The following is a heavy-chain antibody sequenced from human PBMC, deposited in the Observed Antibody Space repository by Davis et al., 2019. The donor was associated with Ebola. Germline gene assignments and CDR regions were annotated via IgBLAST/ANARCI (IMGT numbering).Heavy chain of an antibody. V-gene: IGHV5-10-1*01. Sequence: GGSLTLSCKGSGYSFTSYWIGWVRQMPGKGLEWMGRIDPSYSYTNYRPSFQGHVTISADKSISTAYLQWSSLKVSHTAMYYCASTRYYYYGMDVWGQGTTVTVSS. J-gene: IGHJ6*02. CDR3: ASTRYYYYGMDV. CDR1: GYSFTSYW. CDR2: IDPSYSYT.